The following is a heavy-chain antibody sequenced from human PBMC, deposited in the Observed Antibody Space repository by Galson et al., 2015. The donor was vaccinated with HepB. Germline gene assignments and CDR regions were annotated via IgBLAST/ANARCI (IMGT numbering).Heavy chain of an antibody. V-gene: IGHV3-48*01. J-gene: IGHJ4*02. D-gene: IGHD3-9*01. CDR1: GFTFSSYS. CDR3: ARGPSGLVSY. CDR2: ISSSSSTI. Sequence: SLRLSCAASGFTFSSYSMNWVRQAPGKGLEWVSYISSSSSTIYYADSVKGRFTISRDNAKNSLYLQMNSLRAEDTAVYYCARGPSGLVSYWGQGTLVTVSS.